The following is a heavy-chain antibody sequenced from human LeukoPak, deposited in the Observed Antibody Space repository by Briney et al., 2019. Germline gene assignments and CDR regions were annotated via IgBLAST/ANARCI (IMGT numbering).Heavy chain of an antibody. V-gene: IGHV3-21*04. CDR2: ISSSSSHM. CDR3: ARDDTSAEFFDY. CDR1: GFTFKIYS. D-gene: IGHD3-10*01. Sequence: GGSLTLSCAASGFTFKIYSMNWVRQAPGKGLEWVSSISSSSSHMYYADSVKGRFTISTDNAKNSLYLQLNTLRAEDTAVYYCARDDTSAEFFDYWGQGTRVTVSS. J-gene: IGHJ4*02.